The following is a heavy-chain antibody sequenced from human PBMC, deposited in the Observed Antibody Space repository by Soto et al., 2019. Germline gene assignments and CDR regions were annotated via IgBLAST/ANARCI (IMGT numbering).Heavy chain of an antibody. CDR2: INHSGST. CDR1: GGSFSGYY. CDR3: ARVGDYDFLSGYYRGDDAFDI. D-gene: IGHD3-3*01. J-gene: IGHJ3*02. V-gene: IGHV4-34*01. Sequence: QVQLQQWGAGLLKPSETLSLTCAVYGGSFSGYYWSWIRQPPGKGLEWHGEINHSGSTNYNPSLKRRVTISVDTSKNQVSLKLSSVTAADTAVYYCARVGDYDFLSGYYRGDDAFDIWGQGTMVTVSS.